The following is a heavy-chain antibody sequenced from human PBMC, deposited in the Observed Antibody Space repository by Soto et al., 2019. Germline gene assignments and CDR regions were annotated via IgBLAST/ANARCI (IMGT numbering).Heavy chain of an antibody. V-gene: IGHV3-23*01. J-gene: IGHJ6*02. CDR1: GFTFSSYA. CDR3: AKDMYSSSWTTGYGMDV. D-gene: IGHD6-13*01. Sequence: GGSLRLSCAASGFTFSSYAMSWVRQAPGKGLEWVSAISGSGGSTYYADSVKGRFTISRDNSKNTLYLQMNSLRAEDTAVYYCAKDMYSSSWTTGYGMDVWGQGTTVTVSS. CDR2: ISGSGGST.